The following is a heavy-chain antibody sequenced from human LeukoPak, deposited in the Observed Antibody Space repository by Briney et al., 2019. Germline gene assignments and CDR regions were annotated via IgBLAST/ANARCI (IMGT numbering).Heavy chain of an antibody. CDR1: GFTFSSYA. CDR3: AKRVNGAFDI. J-gene: IGHJ3*02. V-gene: IGHV3-23*01. Sequence: GGSLRLSCAASGFTFSSYAMSWVRQAPGKGLEYVSTINTDGSNTWYADSVKGRFTISRDNSKNTVFLQMNNLRHEDTATYYCAKRVNGAFDIWGQGTMVSVSS. CDR2: INTDGSNT.